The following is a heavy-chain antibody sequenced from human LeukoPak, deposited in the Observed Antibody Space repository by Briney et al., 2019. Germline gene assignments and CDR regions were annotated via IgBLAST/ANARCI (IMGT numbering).Heavy chain of an antibody. CDR2: INPSGGST. V-gene: IGHV1-46*01. D-gene: IGHD4-23*01. CDR3: ARASKVVTFHSYYMDV. Sequence: ASVKVSCKASGYTFTSYHMHWVRQAPGQGLEWMGIINPSGGSTSYAQKFQGRVTMTRDTSTSTVYMELSSLRSEDTAVYYCARASKVVTFHSYYMDVWGKGTTVTVSS. CDR1: GYTFTSYH. J-gene: IGHJ6*03.